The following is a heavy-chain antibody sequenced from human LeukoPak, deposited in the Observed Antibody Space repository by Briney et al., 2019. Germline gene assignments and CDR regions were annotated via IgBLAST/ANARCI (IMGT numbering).Heavy chain of an antibody. CDR1: GGTFSSYA. D-gene: IGHD3-3*01. J-gene: IGHJ4*02. V-gene: IGHV1-69*05. CDR3: ARDRKFLEWLFPFDY. CDR2: IIPIFGTA. Sequence: SVKVSCKASGGTFSSYAISWVRQAPGQGLEWMGRIIPIFGTANYAQKFQGRVTITTDKSTSTAYMELSSLRSEDTAVYYCARDRKFLEWLFPFDYWGQGTLVTVSS.